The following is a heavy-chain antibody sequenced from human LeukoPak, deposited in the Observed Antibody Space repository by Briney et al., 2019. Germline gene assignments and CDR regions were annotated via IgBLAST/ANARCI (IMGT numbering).Heavy chain of an antibody. CDR3: AREGSPWELRGAFDI. D-gene: IGHD3-3*01. Sequence: SVKVSCKASGYTFTGYYMHWVRQAPGQGLEWMGGIIPIFGTANYAQKFQGRVTITADESTSTAYMELSSLRSEDTAVYYCAREGSPWELRGAFDIWGQGTMVTVSS. V-gene: IGHV1-69*13. CDR1: GYTFTGYY. J-gene: IGHJ3*02. CDR2: IIPIFGTA.